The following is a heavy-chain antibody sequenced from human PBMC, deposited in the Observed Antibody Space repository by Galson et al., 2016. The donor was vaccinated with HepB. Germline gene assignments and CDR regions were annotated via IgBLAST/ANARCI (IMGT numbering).Heavy chain of an antibody. J-gene: IGHJ4*02. CDR1: GGSISSGNYY. Sequence: ETLSLTCTVSGGSISSGNYYWRWVRQPPGKRLEWIGDIYYSGTTNYKPSLKSRVTISVDTSKNQFSLRLSSVTAADTAVYYCARMDPALISGFDYWGQGTLVTVSS. CDR2: IYYSGTT. CDR3: ARMDPALISGFDY. D-gene: IGHD2-15*01. V-gene: IGHV4-61*01.